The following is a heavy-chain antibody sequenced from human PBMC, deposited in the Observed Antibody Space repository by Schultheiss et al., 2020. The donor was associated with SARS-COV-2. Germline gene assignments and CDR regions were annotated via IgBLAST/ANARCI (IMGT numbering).Heavy chain of an antibody. CDR2: IKSKTDGGTT. J-gene: IGHJ6*02. V-gene: IGHV3-15*01. CDR1: GFTFSSYA. CDR3: TTAPYNWNYPPYGMDV. Sequence: GGSLRLSCAASGFTFSSYAMHWVRQAPGKGLEWVGRIKSKTDGGTTDYAAPVKGRFTISRDDSKNTLYLQMNSLKTEDTAVYYCTTAPYNWNYPPYGMDVWGQGTTVTVSS. D-gene: IGHD1-7*01.